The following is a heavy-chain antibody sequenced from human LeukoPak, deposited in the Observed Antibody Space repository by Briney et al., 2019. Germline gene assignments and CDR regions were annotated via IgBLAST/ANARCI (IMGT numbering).Heavy chain of an antibody. J-gene: IGHJ5*02. CDR3: ARSLVVGATYPYH. CDR1: GFTFSSYG. V-gene: IGHV3-48*01. Sequence: GVSLRLSCAASGFTFSSYGMTWVRQAPGKGLEWVSYISSSSSTIYYADYVKGRFTISRDNAKNSLYLQLNSLRAEDTAVYYCARSLVVGATYPYHWGQGTLVTVSS. CDR2: ISSSSSTI. D-gene: IGHD1-26*01.